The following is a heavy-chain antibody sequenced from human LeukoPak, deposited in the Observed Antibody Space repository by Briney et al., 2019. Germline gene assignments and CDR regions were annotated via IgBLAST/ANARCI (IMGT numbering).Heavy chain of an antibody. Sequence: SETLSLTCTVSGGSISSSGYYWGWIRQPPGKGLEWIGTIYYSGSTYYNPSLKSRVIISVDTSKNQFSLKLSSVTAADTAVYYCARQGGSSYLGWFDPWGQGTLVTVSS. D-gene: IGHD2-15*01. CDR2: IYYSGST. J-gene: IGHJ5*02. V-gene: IGHV4-39*01. CDR3: ARQGGSSYLGWFDP. CDR1: GGSISSSGYY.